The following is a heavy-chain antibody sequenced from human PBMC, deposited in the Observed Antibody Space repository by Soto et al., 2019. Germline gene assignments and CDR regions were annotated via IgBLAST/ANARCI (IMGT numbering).Heavy chain of an antibody. J-gene: IGHJ4*02. D-gene: IGHD6-19*01. V-gene: IGHV1-46*02. CDR1: GYTFNTYN. Sequence: QVQLVQSGAEVKKPGASVKVSCKASGYTFNTYNMHWVRQAPGQGLEWMGIINPSGGGTSYAREFQGRVTITRDTSTSTVYMELSSLRSEDTAFYYCARASSSAWYGFTGFDYWGQGTLVTVSS. CDR2: INPSGGGT. CDR3: ARASSSAWYGFTGFDY.